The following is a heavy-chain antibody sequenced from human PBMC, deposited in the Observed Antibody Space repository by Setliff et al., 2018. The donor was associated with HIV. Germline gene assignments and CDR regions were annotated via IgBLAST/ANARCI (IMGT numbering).Heavy chain of an antibody. CDR1: GAGISGYS. Sequence: PSETLSLTCIVSGAGISGYSWSWIRQPPGKGLEWIGHIYYSGSTNYNPSLKSRVTISVDTSRNQFSLNLSSVTAADTAVYYCARFPLLHKNAFDIWGQGTMVTVSS. V-gene: IGHV4-59*01. CDR2: IYYSGST. D-gene: IGHD2-15*01. CDR3: ARFPLLHKNAFDI. J-gene: IGHJ3*02.